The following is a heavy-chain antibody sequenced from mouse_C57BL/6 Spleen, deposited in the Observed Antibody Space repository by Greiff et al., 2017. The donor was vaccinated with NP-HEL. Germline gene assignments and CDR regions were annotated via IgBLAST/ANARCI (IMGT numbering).Heavy chain of an antibody. J-gene: IGHJ2*01. CDR3: ARDYYGYDGGPYYFDY. V-gene: IGHV1-82*01. CDR1: GYAFSSSW. Sequence: VQLQQSGPELVKPGASVKISCKASGYAFSSSWMNWVKQRPGKGLEWIGRIYPGDGDTNYNGKFKGKATLTADKSSSTAYMQLSSLTSEDSAVYFCARDYYGYDGGPYYFDYWGQGTTLAVSS. D-gene: IGHD2-2*01. CDR2: IYPGDGDT.